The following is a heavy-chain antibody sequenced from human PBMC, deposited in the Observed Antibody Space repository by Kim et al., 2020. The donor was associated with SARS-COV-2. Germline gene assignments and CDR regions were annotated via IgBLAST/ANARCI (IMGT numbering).Heavy chain of an antibody. J-gene: IGHJ4*02. D-gene: IGHD1-26*01. CDR3: ARDGAIVGATSPSLGY. V-gene: IGHV4-34*01. CDR2: INHSGST. Sequence: SETLSLTCAVYGGSFSGYYWSWIRQPPGKGLEWIGEINHSGSTNYNPSLKSRVTISVDTSKNQFSLKLSSVTAADTAVYYCARDGAIVGATSPSLGYWGQGTLVTVSS. CDR1: GGSFSGYY.